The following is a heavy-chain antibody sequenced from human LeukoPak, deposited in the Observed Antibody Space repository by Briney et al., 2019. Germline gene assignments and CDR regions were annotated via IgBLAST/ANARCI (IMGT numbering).Heavy chain of an antibody. D-gene: IGHD4-17*01. CDR2: ISSSSSYI. CDR3: ARAPSLTTVVDY. V-gene: IGHV3-21*01. CDR1: GFTFSSYS. Sequence: GGSLRLSCAASGFTFSSYSMNWVRQAPGKGLEWVSSISSSSSYIYYADSVKGRFTISRDNAKNSLYLQMNSLRAEDTAVYYCARAPSLTTVVDYWGQGTLVTVSS. J-gene: IGHJ4*02.